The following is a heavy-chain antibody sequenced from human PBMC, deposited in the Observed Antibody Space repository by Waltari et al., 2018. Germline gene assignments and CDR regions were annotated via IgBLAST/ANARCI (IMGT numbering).Heavy chain of an antibody. CDR1: GGSFSGSY. V-gene: IGHV4-34*01. CDR2: INHSGST. D-gene: IGHD3-22*01. J-gene: IGHJ4*02. Sequence: QVQLQQWGAGLLKPSETLSLTFAVYGGSFSGSYWTWTRQPPGKGLEWMGEINHSGSTNYNPSLKSRVTISVDTSKNQFSLKLSSVTTADTAVYYCARPLDSSGPFDYWGQGTLVTVSS. CDR3: ARPLDSSGPFDY.